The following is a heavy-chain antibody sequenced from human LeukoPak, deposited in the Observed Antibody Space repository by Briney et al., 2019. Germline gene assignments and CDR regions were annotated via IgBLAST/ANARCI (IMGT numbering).Heavy chain of an antibody. CDR2: IYGGGTT. CDR3: ARDLSVGARPDLGFDY. Sequence: GGSLRLSCAASGFTVSSNYMSWVRQAPGKGLEWVSVIYGGGTTYYADSVKGRFTISRDNSKNTLYLQMNSLRAEDTAVYYCARDLSVGARPDLGFDYWGQGTLVTVSS. V-gene: IGHV3-53*01. J-gene: IGHJ4*02. D-gene: IGHD1-26*01. CDR1: GFTVSSNY.